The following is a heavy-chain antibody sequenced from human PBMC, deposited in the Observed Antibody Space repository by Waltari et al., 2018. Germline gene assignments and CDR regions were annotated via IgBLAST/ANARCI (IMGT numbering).Heavy chain of an antibody. CDR3: ARDPLYCSSTSCYSSWFDP. Sequence: QVQLVQSGAEVKKPGASVKVSCKASGYTFTGYYMHWVRQAPGHGLEWMGWINPNSGGTNYAQKFQGRVTMTRDTSISTAYMELSRLRSDDTAVYYCARDPLYCSSTSCYSSWFDPWGQGTLVTVSS. V-gene: IGHV1-2*02. J-gene: IGHJ5*02. CDR2: INPNSGGT. D-gene: IGHD2-2*01. CDR1: GYTFTGYY.